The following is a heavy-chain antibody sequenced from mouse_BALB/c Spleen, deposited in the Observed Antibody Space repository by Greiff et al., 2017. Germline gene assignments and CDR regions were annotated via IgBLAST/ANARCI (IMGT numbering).Heavy chain of an antibody. CDR3: ARPSSSHAMDY. D-gene: IGHD1-1*01. J-gene: IGHJ4*01. CDR2: ISSGSSTI. CDR1: GFTFSSFG. Sequence: EVKVEESGGGLVQPGGSRKLSCAASGFTFSSFGMHWVRQAPEKGLEWVAYISSGSSTIYYADTVKGRFTISRDNPKNTLFLQMTSLRSEDTAMDYCARPSSSHAMDYWGQGTSVTVSS. V-gene: IGHV5-17*02.